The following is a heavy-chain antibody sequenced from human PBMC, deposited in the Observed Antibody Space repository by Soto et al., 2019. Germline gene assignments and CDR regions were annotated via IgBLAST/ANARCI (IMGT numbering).Heavy chain of an antibody. CDR3: ARAPYYYDSSGYPLDY. CDR1: GYTFTGYY. Sequence: QVQLVQSGAEVKKPGASVKVSCKASGYTFTGYYMHWVRQAPGQGLEWMGWINPNSGGTNYAQKFQGRVTMTRDTSISTAYMELSRLRSDDTAVYYCARAPYYYDSSGYPLDYWGQGTLVTVSS. J-gene: IGHJ4*02. V-gene: IGHV1-2*02. CDR2: INPNSGGT. D-gene: IGHD3-22*01.